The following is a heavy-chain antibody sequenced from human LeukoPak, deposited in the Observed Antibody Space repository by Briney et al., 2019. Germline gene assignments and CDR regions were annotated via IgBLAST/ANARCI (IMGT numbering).Heavy chain of an antibody. CDR3: ARVRGVRATKVSAFDI. CDR1: GYTFTSYY. J-gene: IGHJ3*02. V-gene: IGHV1-46*01. CDR2: INPSGGST. Sequence: ASVKVSCKASGYTFTSYYMHWVRQAPGQGLEWMGIINPSGGSTGYAQKFQGRVTMTRDTSTSTVYMELSSLRSEDTAVYYCARVRGVRATKVSAFDIWGQGTMVTVSS. D-gene: IGHD1-26*01.